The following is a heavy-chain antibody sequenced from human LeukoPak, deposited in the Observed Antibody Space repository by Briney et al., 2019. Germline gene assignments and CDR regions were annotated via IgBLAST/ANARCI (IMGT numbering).Heavy chain of an antibody. Sequence: GGSLRLSCAASGFTFDDYAMHWVRQAPGKGLEWVSYISSSSSTIYYADSVKGRFTISRDNAKNSLYLQMNSLRAEDTAVYYCARDHVDTAMAYYYYYMDVWGKGTTVTVSS. CDR2: ISSSSSTI. CDR3: ARDHVDTAMAYYYYYMDV. J-gene: IGHJ6*03. D-gene: IGHD5-18*01. V-gene: IGHV3-48*01. CDR1: GFTFDDYA.